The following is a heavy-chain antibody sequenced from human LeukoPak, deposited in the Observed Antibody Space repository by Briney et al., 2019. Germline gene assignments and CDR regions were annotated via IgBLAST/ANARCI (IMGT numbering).Heavy chain of an antibody. D-gene: IGHD2-2*01. CDR3: ARATSKAFYYYYYMDV. CDR2: ISSSGSTI. CDR1: GFTFSDYY. J-gene: IGHJ6*03. V-gene: IGHV3-11*04. Sequence: PGGSLRLSCAASGFTFSDYYMSWIRQASGKGLEWVSYISSSGSTIYYADSVKGRFTISRDNAKNSLYLQMNSLRAEDTAVYYCARATSKAFYYYYYMDVWGKGTTVTVSS.